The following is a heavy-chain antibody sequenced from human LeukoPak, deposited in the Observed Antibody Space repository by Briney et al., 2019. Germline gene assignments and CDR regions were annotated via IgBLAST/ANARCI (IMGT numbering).Heavy chain of an antibody. Sequence: GESLKISCKGSGYSFTSYWIGWVRQMPGKGLEWVGIIYPGDSDTRYSPSFQGQVTISADKSISTAYLQWSSLKASDTAMYYCARLKYYDILTGLGGFDYWGQGTLVTVSS. V-gene: IGHV5-51*01. CDR1: GYSFTSYW. D-gene: IGHD3-9*01. J-gene: IGHJ4*02. CDR2: IYPGDSDT. CDR3: ARLKYYDILTGLGGFDY.